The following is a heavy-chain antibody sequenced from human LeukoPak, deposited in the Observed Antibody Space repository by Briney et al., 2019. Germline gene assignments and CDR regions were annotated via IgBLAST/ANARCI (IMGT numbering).Heavy chain of an antibody. D-gene: IGHD3-10*01. CDR2: IHTSGST. Sequence: PSETLSLTCTVSGGSIGDFYWSWLRQPPGKGLEWIAYIHTSGSTNYNPSPKSRVTISVDTSKNQFSLKLSSVTAADTAVYYCARDDPGGGWFDPWGQGTLVTVSS. J-gene: IGHJ5*02. CDR1: GGSIGDFY. CDR3: ARDDPGGGWFDP. V-gene: IGHV4-4*09.